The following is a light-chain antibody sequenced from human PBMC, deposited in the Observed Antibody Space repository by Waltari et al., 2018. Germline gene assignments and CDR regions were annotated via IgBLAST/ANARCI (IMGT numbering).Light chain of an antibody. Sequence: DIVMTQSPDSLAVSLGERATINCKSSQSVLYSSNNKNYLAWYQHKSGQPPKLLIYLASTRESGVPDRFSGSVSGTDFSLTINNLQPEDVAVYYCHQYYANPQTFGQGTRVEIK. CDR1: QSVLYSSNNKNY. CDR3: HQYYANPQT. CDR2: LAS. J-gene: IGKJ1*01. V-gene: IGKV4-1*01.